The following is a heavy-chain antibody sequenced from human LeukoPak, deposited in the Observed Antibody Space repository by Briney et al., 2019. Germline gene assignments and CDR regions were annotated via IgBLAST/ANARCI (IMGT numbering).Heavy chain of an antibody. V-gene: IGHV3-23*01. CDR2: ISGSGGST. J-gene: IGHJ4*02. CDR3: AKDATTVTTADY. Sequence: GGSLRLSCAASGFAFSSYAMSWVRQAPGKGLEWVSAISGSGGSTYYADSVKARFTISRDNSKNTLYLQMNSLRAEDTAIYYCAKDATTVTTADYWGQGTLVTVSS. D-gene: IGHD4-11*01. CDR1: GFAFSSYA.